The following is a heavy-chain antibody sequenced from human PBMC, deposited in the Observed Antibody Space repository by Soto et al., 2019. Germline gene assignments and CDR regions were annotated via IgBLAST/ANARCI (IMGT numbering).Heavy chain of an antibody. CDR3: ARDQLKYCGYSYGYPDY. J-gene: IGHJ4*02. CDR2: INPNSGGT. V-gene: IGHV1-2*02. CDR1: GYTFTGYY. D-gene: IGHD5-18*01. Sequence: GASVKVSCKASGYTFTGYYMHWVRQAPGQGLEWMGWINPNSGGTNYAQKFQGRVTMTRDTSISTAYMELSRLRSDDTAVYYCARDQLKYCGYSYGYPDYWGQGTLVTVSS.